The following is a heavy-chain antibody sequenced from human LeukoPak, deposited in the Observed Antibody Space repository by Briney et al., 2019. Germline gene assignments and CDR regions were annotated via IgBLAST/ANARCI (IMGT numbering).Heavy chain of an antibody. D-gene: IGHD1-14*01. CDR3: AISSGYNPGYYYYGMDV. J-gene: IGHJ6*04. CDR1: SGSFSGYY. V-gene: IGHV4-34*01. Sequence: SETLSLTCAVYSGSFSGYYWSWIRQPPGKGLEWIGEINHSGSTNYNPSLKSRVTISVDTSKNQFSLKLSSVTAADTGVYYCAISSGYNPGYYYYGMDVWGKGTTVTVSS. CDR2: INHSGST.